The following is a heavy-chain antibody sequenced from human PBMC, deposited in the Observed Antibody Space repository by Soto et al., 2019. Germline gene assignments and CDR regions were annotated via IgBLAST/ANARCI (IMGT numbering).Heavy chain of an antibody. Sequence: QVQLQESGPGLVKPSETLSLTCTVSGYSISSYYWSWIRQPPGKGLEWIGYIYYSGSTKYNPSLTSRVTTAVDTSENQFALKLSSVTAADTAVYYCARGSSGWYGIYGVEGTMVTVSS. V-gene: IGHV4-59*01. D-gene: IGHD6-19*01. CDR1: GYSISSYY. J-gene: IGHJ4*02. CDR2: IYYSGST. CDR3: ARGSSGWYGIY.